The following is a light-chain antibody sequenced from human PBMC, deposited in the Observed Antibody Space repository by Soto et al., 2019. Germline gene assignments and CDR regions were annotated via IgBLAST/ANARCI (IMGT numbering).Light chain of an antibody. CDR2: WAS. J-gene: IGKJ2*01. CDR3: QQYYSTPNT. V-gene: IGKV4-1*01. Sequence: DIVLTQSPDSLAVSLGERATIDCKSSQSVLYSSNNKNYLAWYQQKPGQPPKLLIYWASTRESGVPDRFSGSGSGTDLTLNISSLQAEDVAVYYCQQYYSTPNTFGQGTKLEIK. CDR1: QSVLYSSNNKNY.